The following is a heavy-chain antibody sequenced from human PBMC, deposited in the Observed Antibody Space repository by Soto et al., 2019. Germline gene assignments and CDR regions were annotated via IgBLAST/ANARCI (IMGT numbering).Heavy chain of an antibody. CDR1: GFTFSSYG. D-gene: IGHD6-13*01. CDR3: ARDGGSSSWYFGY. J-gene: IGHJ4*02. Sequence: QVQLVESGGGVVQPGRSLRLSCAASGFTFSSYGMHWVRQAPGKGLEWVAVIWYDGSNKYYADSVKGRFTISRDNSKNTLYLQMNSLRAEDTAVYYCARDGGSSSWYFGYWGQGTLVTVSS. CDR2: IWYDGSNK. V-gene: IGHV3-33*01.